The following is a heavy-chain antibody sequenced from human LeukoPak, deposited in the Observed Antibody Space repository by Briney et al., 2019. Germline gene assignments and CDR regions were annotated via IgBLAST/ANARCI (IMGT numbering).Heavy chain of an antibody. CDR2: ISGSGGST. Sequence: PGGSLRLSCAASGFTFSSYAMSWVRQAPGKGLEWVSAISGSGGSTYYADSVKGRFTISRDNSKNTLYLQMNSLRAEDTAVYYCAKTEDYYDSSGYYYDPIGYWGQGTLVTVSS. V-gene: IGHV3-23*01. CDR1: GFTFSSYA. D-gene: IGHD3-22*01. J-gene: IGHJ4*02. CDR3: AKTEDYYDSSGYYYDPIGY.